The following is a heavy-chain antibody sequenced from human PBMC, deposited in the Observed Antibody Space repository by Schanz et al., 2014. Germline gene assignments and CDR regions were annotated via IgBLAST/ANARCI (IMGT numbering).Heavy chain of an antibody. J-gene: IGHJ4*02. Sequence: QVQLVESGGGVVQPGRSLRLSCAASGFTFSSYAVHWVRQAPDKGLVWVAVTSSDGSLKYYADSVKGRFTISRDNSRDTVYLQMNSLRGEDTAVYYCERFQSPHQPFDYWGQGTLVTVSS. V-gene: IGHV3-30*04. CDR2: TSSDGSLK. D-gene: IGHD2-2*01. CDR1: GFTFSSYA. CDR3: ERFQSPHQPFDY.